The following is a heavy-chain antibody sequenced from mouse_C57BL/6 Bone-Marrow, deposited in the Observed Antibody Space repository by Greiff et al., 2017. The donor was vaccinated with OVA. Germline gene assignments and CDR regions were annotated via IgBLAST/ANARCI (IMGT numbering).Heavy chain of an antibody. J-gene: IGHJ4*01. D-gene: IGHD1-1*01. CDR3: ARLLHYYAMDY. CDR2: ISSGSSTI. CDR1: GFTFSDYG. Sequence: EVKLQESGGGLVKPGGSLKLSCAASGFTFSDYGMPWVRQAPEKGLGWVAYISSGSSTIYYADTVKGRFTISRDNAKNTLFLQMTSLRSEDTAMYYCARLLHYYAMDYWGQGTSVTVSS. V-gene: IGHV5-17*01.